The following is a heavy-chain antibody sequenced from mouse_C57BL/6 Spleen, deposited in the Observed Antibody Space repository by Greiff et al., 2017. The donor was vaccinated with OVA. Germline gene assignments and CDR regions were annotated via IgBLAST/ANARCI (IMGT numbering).Heavy chain of an antibody. D-gene: IGHD2-4*01. CDR2: IWSDGST. Sequence: VQLKESGPGLVAPSQSLSITCTVSGFSLTSYGVNWVRQPPGKGLEWLVVIWSDGSTTYNSAPKSRLSISKDNSKSQVFLKMNSLQTDDTAMYYCARHDYDRDYYAMDYWGQGTSVTVSS. CDR1: GFSLTSYG. J-gene: IGHJ4*01. V-gene: IGHV2-6-1*01. CDR3: ARHDYDRDYYAMDY.